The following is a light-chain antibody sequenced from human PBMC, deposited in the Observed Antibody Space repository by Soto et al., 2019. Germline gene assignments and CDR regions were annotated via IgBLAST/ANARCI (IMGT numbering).Light chain of an antibody. CDR3: QQYYDSPIT. V-gene: IGKV4-1*01. J-gene: IGKJ5*01. Sequence: DIVMTQSPESLAVSLGERATINCKSSQSVFYSSNNKNYLNWYQQKPGQPPKLLIYWASIRESGVPDRFSGSGSGTDFTLTISSVQAEDVAVYDCQQYYDSPITFGQGTRLEIK. CDR2: WAS. CDR1: QSVFYSSNNKNY.